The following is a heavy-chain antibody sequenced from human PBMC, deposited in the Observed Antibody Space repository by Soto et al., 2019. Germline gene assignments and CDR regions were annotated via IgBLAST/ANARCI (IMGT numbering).Heavy chain of an antibody. Sequence: KTSETLSLTCAVYGGSFSGYYWSWIRQPPGKGLEWIGEINHSGSTNYNPSLKSRVTISVDTSKNQFSLKLSSVTAADTAVYYCVYHLGYCSGGSCYEYDYWGQGTLVTVSS. J-gene: IGHJ4*02. CDR2: INHSGST. CDR1: GGSFSGYY. D-gene: IGHD2-15*01. CDR3: VYHLGYCSGGSCYEYDY. V-gene: IGHV4-34*01.